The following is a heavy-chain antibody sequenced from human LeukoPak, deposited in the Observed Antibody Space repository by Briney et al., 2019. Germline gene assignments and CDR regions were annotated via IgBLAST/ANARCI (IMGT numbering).Heavy chain of an antibody. J-gene: IGHJ6*02. Sequence: PGGSLRLSCAASGFTFSSYEMNWVRQAPGKGLEWVSYISSSGSTIYYADSVKGRFTISRDNAKNPLYLQMNSLRAEDTAVYYCAREGGSYSYGYYYYYGMDVWGQGTTVTVSS. V-gene: IGHV3-48*03. CDR2: ISSSGSTI. CDR3: AREGGSYSYGYYYYYGMDV. D-gene: IGHD5-18*01. CDR1: GFTFSSYE.